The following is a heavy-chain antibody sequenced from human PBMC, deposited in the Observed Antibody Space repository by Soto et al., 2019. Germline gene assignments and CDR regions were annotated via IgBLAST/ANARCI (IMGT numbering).Heavy chain of an antibody. CDR1: GFTFSDYY. V-gene: IGHV3-72*01. D-gene: IGHD1-26*01. CDR3: ARGLNSFDS. Sequence: EVQLVESGGTLVQPGGSLRLSCAASGFTFSDYYMDWVRQAPGKGPEWVARCRNKANGYTTEYAASVKGRFTVSRDDSKNSLYLQMNSLKPDDTAVYYCARGLNSFDSWGQGTLVTVSS. J-gene: IGHJ4*02. CDR2: CRNKANGYTT.